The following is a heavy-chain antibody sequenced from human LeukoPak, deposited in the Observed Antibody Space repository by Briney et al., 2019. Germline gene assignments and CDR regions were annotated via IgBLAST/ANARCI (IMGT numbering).Heavy chain of an antibody. CDR2: IYYSGST. D-gene: IGHD3-22*01. J-gene: IGHJ4*02. CDR3: ASLYYYDSSGTN. V-gene: IGHV4-59*11. CDR1: GGSISSHY. Sequence: SETLSLTCTVSGGSISSHYWSWIRQPPGKGLEWIGYIYYSGSTNYNPSLKSRVTISVDTSKNQFSLKLSSVTAADTAVYYCASLYYYDSSGTNWGQGTLVTVSS.